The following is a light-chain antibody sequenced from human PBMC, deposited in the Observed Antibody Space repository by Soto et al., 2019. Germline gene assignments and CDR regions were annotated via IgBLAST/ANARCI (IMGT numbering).Light chain of an antibody. CDR3: CSYGGSNNLV. Sequence: QSVLTQPASVSGSPGQSITISCTGTSSDVGTNNYVSWYQQHPGKAPKLIIYEVSGRPSGVSNRFSGSKSGNTASLTISGLQAEDEADYYCCSYGGSNNLVFGGGTKVTVL. V-gene: IGLV2-14*01. CDR2: EVS. CDR1: SSDVGTNNY. J-gene: IGLJ2*01.